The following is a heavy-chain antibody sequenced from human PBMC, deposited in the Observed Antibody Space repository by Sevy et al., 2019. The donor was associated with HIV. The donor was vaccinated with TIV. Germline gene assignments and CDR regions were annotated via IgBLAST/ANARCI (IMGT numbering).Heavy chain of an antibody. D-gene: IGHD5-18*01. J-gene: IGHJ5*02. Sequence: EGSLRLSCAASGFTFSSYSMNWVRQAPGKGLEWVSYISSSSSSTIYYADSVKGRFTISRDNAKNSLYLQMNSLRAEDTAVYYCARPGGIQLSNNWFDPWGQGTLVTVSS. CDR1: GFTFSSYS. V-gene: IGHV3-48*01. CDR3: ARPGGIQLSNNWFDP. CDR2: ISSSSSSTI.